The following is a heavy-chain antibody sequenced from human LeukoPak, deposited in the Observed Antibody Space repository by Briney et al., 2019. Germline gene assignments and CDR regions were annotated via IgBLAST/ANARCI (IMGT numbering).Heavy chain of an antibody. CDR2: IIPIFGTA. CDR3: ATRSTAMVTNYYYYMDV. CDR1: GGTFSSYA. J-gene: IGHJ6*03. V-gene: IGHV1-69*05. D-gene: IGHD5-18*01. Sequence: SVTVSCKASGGTFSSYAISWVRQAPGQGLEWMGGIIPIFGTANYAQKFQGRVTITTDESTSTAYMELSSLRSEDTAVYYCATRSTAMVTNYYYYMDVWGKGTTVTVSS.